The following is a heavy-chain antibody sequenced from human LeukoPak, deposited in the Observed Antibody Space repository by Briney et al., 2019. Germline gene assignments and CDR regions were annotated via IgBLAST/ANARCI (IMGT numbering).Heavy chain of an antibody. V-gene: IGHV4-61*02. CDR1: GGSISSGSYY. J-gene: IGHJ4*02. Sequence: SETLSLTCTVSGGSISSGSYYWSWIRQPAGKGLEWIGRIYTSGSTNYNPSLKSRVTISVDTSKNQFSLKLSSVTAADTAVYYCARGGMVRGVIFDYWGQGTLVTVSS. CDR2: IYTSGST. CDR3: ARGGMVRGVIFDY. D-gene: IGHD3-10*01.